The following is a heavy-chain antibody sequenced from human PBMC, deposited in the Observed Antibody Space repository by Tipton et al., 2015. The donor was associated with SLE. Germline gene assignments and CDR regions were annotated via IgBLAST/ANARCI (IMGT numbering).Heavy chain of an antibody. CDR1: GGSISSGGYS. D-gene: IGHD6-13*01. Sequence: TLSLTCAVSGGSISSGGYSWSWIRQPPGKGLEWIGYIYYSGSTYYNPSPKSRVTISVDTSKNQFSLKLSSVTAADTAVYYCASLPGIAAAYFDYWGQGTLVTVSS. V-gene: IGHV4-30-2*01. J-gene: IGHJ4*02. CDR2: IYYSGST. CDR3: ASLPGIAAAYFDY.